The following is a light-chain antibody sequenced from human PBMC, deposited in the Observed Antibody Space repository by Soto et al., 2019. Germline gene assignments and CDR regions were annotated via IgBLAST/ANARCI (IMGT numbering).Light chain of an antibody. V-gene: IGKV1-5*03. CDR2: TAS. J-gene: IGKJ1*01. CDR1: QSISSW. Sequence: DIQMTQSPSTLSASVGYRVTITCRASQSISSWLAWYQQKPGKAPKLLIYTASSLESGVPSRFSGSGSGTEFTLTISSLQPDDFATYYCQQYNSAWTFGQGTKVDI. CDR3: QQYNSAWT.